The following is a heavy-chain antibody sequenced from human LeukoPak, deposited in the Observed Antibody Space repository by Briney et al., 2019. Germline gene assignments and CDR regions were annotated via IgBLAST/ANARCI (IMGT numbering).Heavy chain of an antibody. J-gene: IGHJ3*02. V-gene: IGHV4-34*01. CDR1: GGSFSGYY. Sequence: SETLSLTCAVYGGSFSGYYWSWIRQPPGKGLEWIGEINHSGSTNYNPSLKSRVIILIDTAKNHFSLNLTSVTAADTAVYYCARSDGYGLVGIWGQGTMVTVSS. D-gene: IGHD3-10*01. CDR3: ARSDGYGLVGI. CDR2: INHSGST.